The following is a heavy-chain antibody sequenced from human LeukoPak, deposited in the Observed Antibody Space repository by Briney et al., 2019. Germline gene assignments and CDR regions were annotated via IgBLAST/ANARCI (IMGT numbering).Heavy chain of an antibody. CDR2: INPSGGST. CDR1: GYTFTSYY. D-gene: IGHD6-6*01. Sequence: ASVKVSCKASGYTFTSYYMHWVRQAPGQGLEWMGIINPSGGSTSYAQKFQGRATMTRDTSTSTVYMELSSLRSEDSAVYYCARDRSGAARPRYYFDYWGQGTLVTVSS. V-gene: IGHV1-46*01. CDR3: ARDRSGAARPRYYFDY. J-gene: IGHJ4*02.